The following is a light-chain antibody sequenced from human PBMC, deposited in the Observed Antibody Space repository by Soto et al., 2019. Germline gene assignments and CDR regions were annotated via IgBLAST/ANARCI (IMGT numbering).Light chain of an antibody. CDR1: QSISNN. V-gene: IGKV3-15*01. CDR3: HQYHNWPPWT. Sequence: EIVMTQSPATLSVSPGERATLSCRASQSISNNLAWYQQKPGQAPRLLIYGASTRATGIPARFSGSGSGTAFTLTISSLQSEDFAVYYCHQYHNWPPWTFGQGTKVEIK. J-gene: IGKJ1*01. CDR2: GAS.